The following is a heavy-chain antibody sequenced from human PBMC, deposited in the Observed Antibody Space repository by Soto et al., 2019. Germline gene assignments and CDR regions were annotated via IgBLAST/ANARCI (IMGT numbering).Heavy chain of an antibody. CDR1: GFTFSSYD. Sequence: EVQLLESGGDLVQPGGSLRLYCAASGFTFSSYDMSWVRQAPGKGLEWVSSVTYNGGSTYYADSVKGRFTISRDNSKNTLYLQMNSLRADDTALYYCAGGSSNGKYAFDIWGQGTLVTVSS. V-gene: IGHV3-23*01. CDR3: AGGSSNGKYAFDI. J-gene: IGHJ3*02. CDR2: VTYNGGST. D-gene: IGHD3-16*01.